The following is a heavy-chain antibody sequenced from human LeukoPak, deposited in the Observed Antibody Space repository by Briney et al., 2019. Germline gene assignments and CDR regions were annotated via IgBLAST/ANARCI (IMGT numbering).Heavy chain of an antibody. CDR3: ARAYPAYYDSSGYYDY. D-gene: IGHD3-22*01. V-gene: IGHV4-39*07. Sequence: SETLSLTCTVSGGSISSSSYYWGWIRQPPGKGLEWIGSIYYSGSTYYDPSLKSRVTISVDTSKNQFSLKLSSVTAADTAVYYCARAYPAYYDSSGYYDYWGQGTLVTVSS. CDR2: IYYSGST. J-gene: IGHJ4*02. CDR1: GGSISSSSYY.